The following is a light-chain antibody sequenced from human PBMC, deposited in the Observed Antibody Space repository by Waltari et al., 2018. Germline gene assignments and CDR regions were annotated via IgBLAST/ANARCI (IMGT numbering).Light chain of an antibody. CDR3: GTWDSSLSAGV. Sequence: QSVLTQPPSVSAAPGQKVTISCSGSSSNIGNNYVSWYQQLPGTAPKLRIYDKNKRPSGIPDRLSGSKSGTSATLGITGLQTGDEADYYCGTWDSSLSAGVFGGGTKLTVL. CDR2: DKN. CDR1: SSNIGNNY. J-gene: IGLJ3*02. V-gene: IGLV1-51*01.